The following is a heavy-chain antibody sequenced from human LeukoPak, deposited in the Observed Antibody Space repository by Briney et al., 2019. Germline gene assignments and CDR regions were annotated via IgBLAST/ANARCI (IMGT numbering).Heavy chain of an antibody. Sequence: ASVKVSCKASGYTFTGYYMHWVRQAPGQGLEWMGWINPNSGGTNYAQKFQGRVTMTRDTSISTAYMELSRLRSDDTAVYYCARLDVDTAMAFDYWGQGTLVTVSS. V-gene: IGHV1-2*02. CDR1: GYTFTGYY. D-gene: IGHD5-18*01. CDR3: ARLDVDTAMAFDY. CDR2: INPNSGGT. J-gene: IGHJ4*02.